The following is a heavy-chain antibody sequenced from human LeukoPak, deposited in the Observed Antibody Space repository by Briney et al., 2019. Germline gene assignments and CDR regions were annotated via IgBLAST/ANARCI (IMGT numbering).Heavy chain of an antibody. D-gene: IGHD3-22*01. V-gene: IGHV1-18*01. CDR3: ARCSPGDSSNFYAVLQY. J-gene: IGHJ4*02. CDR1: GYTFTSYG. Sequence: ASVKVSCKASGYTFTSYGISWVRQAPGQGLGWMGWISAYNGNTNYAQKLQGRVTMTTDTSTSTAYLEISSLTSDDTAVYYCARCSPGDSSNFYAVLQYWGQGTQVTVST. CDR2: ISAYNGNT.